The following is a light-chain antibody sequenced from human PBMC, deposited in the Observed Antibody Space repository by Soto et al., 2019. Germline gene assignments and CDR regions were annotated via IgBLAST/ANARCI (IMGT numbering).Light chain of an antibody. Sequence: QSVLTQPPSVSGAPGQTVTISCTGSSSNIGAGYDVHWYQQLPGTAHKLLIYGNKNRPPGVPDRFSDSRSDNSASLAITGLQADDEADYYCQSYDTGLSGSRVFGSGTKVTVL. CDR2: GNK. CDR1: SSNIGAGYD. V-gene: IGLV1-40*01. CDR3: QSYDTGLSGSRV. J-gene: IGLJ1*01.